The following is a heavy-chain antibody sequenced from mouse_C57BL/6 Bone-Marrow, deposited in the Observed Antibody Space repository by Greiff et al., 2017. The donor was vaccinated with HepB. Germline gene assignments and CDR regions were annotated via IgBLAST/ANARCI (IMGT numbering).Heavy chain of an antibody. CDR1: GFTFSDDG. Sequence: EVKLVESGGGLVKPGGSLKLSCAASGFTFSDDGMHWVRQAPEKGLEWVAYISSGSSTIYYADTVKGRFTISRDNAKNTLFLQMTSLRSEDTAMYYCARRRGYDDYAMDYWGQGTSVTVSS. CDR3: ARRRGYDDYAMDY. V-gene: IGHV5-17*01. D-gene: IGHD2-2*01. CDR2: ISSGSSTI. J-gene: IGHJ4*01.